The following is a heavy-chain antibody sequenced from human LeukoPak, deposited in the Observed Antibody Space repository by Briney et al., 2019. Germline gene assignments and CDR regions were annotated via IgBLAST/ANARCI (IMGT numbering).Heavy chain of an antibody. CDR1: GFTVGDNF. CDR2: ISQTGNTI. CDR3: ARSRFQGYFHQ. V-gene: IGHV3-11*01. D-gene: IGHD3-16*01. Sequence: GGSLRLSCAASGFTVGDNFMTWIRQAPGKGLEWVSYISQTGNTIHYADSVKGRFTISRDNAKNSLYLQMNNLRAEDTAIYFCARSRFQGYFHQWGQGTLVTVSS. J-gene: IGHJ1*01.